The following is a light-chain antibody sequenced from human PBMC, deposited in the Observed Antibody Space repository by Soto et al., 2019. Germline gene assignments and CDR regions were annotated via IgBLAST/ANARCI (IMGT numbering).Light chain of an antibody. J-gene: IGKJ5*01. CDR2: AAS. CDR1: QTVSKNY. Sequence: EIVLTQSPVTLSLSPGEGATLSCRASQTVSKNYLAWYQQKAGQAPRLVIYAASTRATGIPDRFSGSGSGTDFTLTTSRLEPEDFAVFYCQQYAVSPITFGQGTRMEIK. CDR3: QQYAVSPIT. V-gene: IGKV3-20*01.